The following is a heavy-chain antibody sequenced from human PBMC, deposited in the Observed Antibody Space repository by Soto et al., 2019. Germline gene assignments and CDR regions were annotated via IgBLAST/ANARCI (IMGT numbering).Heavy chain of an antibody. D-gene: IGHD3-3*01. CDR3: ARDFGGFDP. J-gene: IGHJ5*02. CDR1: GYTFTGYV. CDR2: ISVYNGNT. Sequence: ASVKVSCKASGYTFTGYVSAWVRQAPGQGLEWMGWISVYNGNTNYAQKLQGRVTMTTDTSTSTAYMELSSLRSEDTAVYYCARDFGGFDPWGQGTLVTVSS. V-gene: IGHV1-18*01.